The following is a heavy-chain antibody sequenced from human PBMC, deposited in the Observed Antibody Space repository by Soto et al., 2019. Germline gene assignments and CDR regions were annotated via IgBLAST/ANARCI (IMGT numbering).Heavy chain of an antibody. CDR2: IYSGGST. CDR3: ARPNDPLAYAFDL. J-gene: IGHJ3*01. V-gene: IGHV3-53*01. CDR1: GFTVSSNY. Sequence: GSLRLSCSASGFTVSSNYMSWVRQAPGKGLEWVSVIYSGGSTYYADTVKGRFTISRDNSKNTPYLQMNTLRAEDTAVYYRARPNDPLAYAFDLWAQGTMVTVSS. D-gene: IGHD1-1*01.